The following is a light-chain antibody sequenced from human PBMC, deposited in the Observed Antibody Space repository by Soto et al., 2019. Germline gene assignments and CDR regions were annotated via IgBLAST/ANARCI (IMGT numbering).Light chain of an antibody. V-gene: IGKV3D-20*01. CDR1: QYINTR. CDR2: DAS. Sequence: EIVLTQSPATLSSFPGDRVTLSCRASQYINTRLAWYQQKPGLAPRLLIYDASSRATGIPDRFSGSGSGTDFTLTISRLEPEDFAVYYCQQYGSLSWTFGQGTKVDIK. CDR3: QQYGSLSWT. J-gene: IGKJ1*01.